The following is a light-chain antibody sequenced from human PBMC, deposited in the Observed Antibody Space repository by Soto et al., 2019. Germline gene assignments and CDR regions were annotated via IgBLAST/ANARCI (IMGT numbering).Light chain of an antibody. CDR1: QTLSNSF. CDR2: DTS. Sequence: EIVLTQSPGTLSLSPGERATLSCRASQTLSNSFIAWYQQKPGQAPRLLIYDTSSRATGVPDRYSASGSGAEFTLTINSLQSEDFAVYYCQQYGSSRGTFGQGTRLEIK. J-gene: IGKJ5*01. CDR3: QQYGSSRGT. V-gene: IGKV3-20*01.